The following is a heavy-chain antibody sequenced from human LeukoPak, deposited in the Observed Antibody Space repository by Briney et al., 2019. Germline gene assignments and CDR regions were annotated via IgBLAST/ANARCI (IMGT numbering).Heavy chain of an antibody. CDR2: INTNTGNP. V-gene: IGHV7-4-1*02. CDR1: GGTFSSYA. CDR3: ARERRIAARRGGYNWFDP. J-gene: IGHJ5*02. Sequence: ASVKVSCKASGGTFSSYAISWVRQAPGQGLEWMGWINTNTGNPTYAQGFTGRFVFSLDTSVSTAYLQISSLKAEDTAVYYCARERRIAARRGGYNWFDPWGQGTLVTVSS. D-gene: IGHD6-6*01.